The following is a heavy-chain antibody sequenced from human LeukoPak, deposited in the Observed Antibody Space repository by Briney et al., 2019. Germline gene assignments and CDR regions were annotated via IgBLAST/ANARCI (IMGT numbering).Heavy chain of an antibody. CDR3: ARGIGAASSGLLVY. CDR1: GYTLRGYY. V-gene: IGHV1-2*02. J-gene: IGHJ4*02. D-gene: IGHD3-22*01. Sequence: ASVTVSCKASGYTLRGYYIHWVRQPPGQGLEWVGWINSNRGATHFAQNFQGRVTVTRDTSISTAYMELSSLRSDDRAVYYCARGIGAASSGLLVYWGQGTLVTVSS. CDR2: INSNRGAT.